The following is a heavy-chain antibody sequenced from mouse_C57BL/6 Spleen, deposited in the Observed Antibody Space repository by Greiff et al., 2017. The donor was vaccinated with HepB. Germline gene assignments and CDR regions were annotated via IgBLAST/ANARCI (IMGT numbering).Heavy chain of an antibody. CDR2: ISYDGSN. D-gene: IGHD4-1*01. CDR1: GYSITSGYF. Sequence: VQLQQSGPGLVKPSQSLSLTCSVTGYSITSGYFWYWVRKSPGNQLEWMGYISYDGSNNYNPSLKNRISITRDTSKNQLFLKLKSVTTEDTATYYCASELAWVVFAGWGQGTLVTVSA. V-gene: IGHV3-6*01. CDR3: ASELAWVVFAG. J-gene: IGHJ3*01.